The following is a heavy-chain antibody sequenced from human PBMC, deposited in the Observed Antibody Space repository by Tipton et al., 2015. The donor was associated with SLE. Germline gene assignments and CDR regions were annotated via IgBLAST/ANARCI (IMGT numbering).Heavy chain of an antibody. CDR1: GYSISSGYY. V-gene: IGHV4-38-2*02. Sequence: TLSLTCTVSGYSISSGYYWGWIRQPPGKGLEWIGSIYHSGSTYYNPSLKSRVTISVDTSKNQFSLKLSSVTAADTAVYYCARAPSSIAARFFDYWGQGTLVTVSS. CDR2: IYHSGST. CDR3: ARAPSSIAARFFDY. D-gene: IGHD6-6*01. J-gene: IGHJ4*02.